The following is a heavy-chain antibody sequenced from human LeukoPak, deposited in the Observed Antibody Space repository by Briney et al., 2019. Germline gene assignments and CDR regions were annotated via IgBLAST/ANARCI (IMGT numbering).Heavy chain of an antibody. V-gene: IGHV5-51*01. CDR1: GYSFTSYW. J-gene: IGHJ4*02. CDR3: ARQRSGQWLVQGGLDY. CDR2: IYPGDSDT. Sequence: GESLKISCKGSGYSFTSYWIGWVRQMTGKGLEWMGIIYPGDSDTRYSPSFQGQVTISADKSISTAYLQWSSLKASDTAMYYCARQRSGQWLVQGGLDYWGQGTLVTVSS. D-gene: IGHD6-19*01.